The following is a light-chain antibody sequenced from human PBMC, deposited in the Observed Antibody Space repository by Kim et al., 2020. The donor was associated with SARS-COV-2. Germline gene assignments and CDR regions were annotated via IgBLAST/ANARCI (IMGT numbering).Light chain of an antibody. J-gene: IGKJ1*01. CDR3: QQCKGAPWT. CDR1: QGISNY. V-gene: IGKV1-27*01. CDR2: AAS. Sequence: DIQMTQSPSSLSASVGDRVTITCRASQGISNYLAWYQRRPGKVPKLLIYAASALRSGVPSRFSGSGSGTDFTLTITSLQPEDVAVYYCQQCKGAPWTFGHGTKVDIK.